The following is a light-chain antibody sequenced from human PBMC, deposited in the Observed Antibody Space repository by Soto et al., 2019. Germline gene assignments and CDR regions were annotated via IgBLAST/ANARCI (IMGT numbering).Light chain of an antibody. CDR2: GGS. J-gene: IGKJ1*01. Sequence: VMTHSPPTLPVTPGVPASISCRSSHTLVHSNGYSYLGWYLQKPGQSPQLLIYGGSNRASGVPDRFRGSRSGTEFTLTINSLQPEDFAVYYCQQDRDHPQTFGPGTKVDIK. V-gene: IGKV2-28*01. CDR1: HTLVHSNGYSY. CDR3: QQDRDHPQT.